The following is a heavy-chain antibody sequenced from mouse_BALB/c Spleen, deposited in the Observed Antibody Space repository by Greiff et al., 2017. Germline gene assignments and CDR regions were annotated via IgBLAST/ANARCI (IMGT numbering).Heavy chain of an antibody. J-gene: IGHJ4*01. V-gene: IGHV1-9*01. CDR2: ILPGSGST. CDR1: GYTFSSYW. Sequence: QVQLQQSGAELMKPGASVKISCKATGYTFSSYWIEWVKQRPGHGLEWIGEILPGSGSTNYNEKFKGKATFTADTSSNTAYMQLSSLTSEDSAVYYCARIPADYAMDDWGQGTSGTVSS. CDR3: ARIPADYAMDD. D-gene: IGHD5-1-1*01.